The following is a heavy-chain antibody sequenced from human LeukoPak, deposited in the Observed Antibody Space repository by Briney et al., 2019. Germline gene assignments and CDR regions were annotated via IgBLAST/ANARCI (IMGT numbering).Heavy chain of an antibody. V-gene: IGHV3-21*01. CDR2: ISSSSSYI. D-gene: IGHD3-16*01. CDR3: ARDQVYTSLSAFGI. Sequence: GGSLRLSCAASGFTFSICAMHWVRQAPGKGLEWVSSISSSSSYIYSADSVKGRFTISRDNAKNSLYLQMNSLRAEDTAVYYCARDQVYTSLSAFGIWGQGTKVTVSS. J-gene: IGHJ3*02. CDR1: GFTFSICA.